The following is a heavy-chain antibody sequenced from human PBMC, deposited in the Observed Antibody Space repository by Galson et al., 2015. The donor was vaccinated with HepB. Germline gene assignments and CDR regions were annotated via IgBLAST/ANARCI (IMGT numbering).Heavy chain of an antibody. CDR3: ARDVGISSGWYRAGGMVY. CDR2: ISAYNGNT. J-gene: IGHJ4*02. CDR1: GYTFTSYG. Sequence: SVKVSCKASGYTFTSYGISWVRQAPGQGLEWMGWISAYNGNTNYAQKLQGRVTMTTDTSTSTAYMELRSLRSDDTAVYYCARDVGISSGWYRAGGMVYWGQGTLVTVSS. D-gene: IGHD6-19*01. V-gene: IGHV1-18*01.